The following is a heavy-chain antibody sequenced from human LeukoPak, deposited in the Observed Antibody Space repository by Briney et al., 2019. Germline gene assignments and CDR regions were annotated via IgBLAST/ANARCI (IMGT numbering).Heavy chain of an antibody. CDR1: GYTLTELS. D-gene: IGHD3-10*01. CDR3: ARHYYGSGTYYHFDS. V-gene: IGHV1-18*01. Sequence: ASVKVSCKVSGYTLTELSMHWVRQAPGQGLEWMAWISPYNGNTNYAQKLQGRVTLTTDTSTSTAYMELRSLRSDDTAVYYCARHYYGSGTYYHFDSWGQGTLVTVSS. CDR2: ISPYNGNT. J-gene: IGHJ4*02.